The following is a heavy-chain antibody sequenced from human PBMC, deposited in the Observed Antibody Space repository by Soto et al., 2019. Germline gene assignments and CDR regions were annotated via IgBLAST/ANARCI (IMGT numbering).Heavy chain of an antibody. CDR2: INHSGST. J-gene: IGHJ5*02. V-gene: IGHV4-34*01. CDR1: GGSFSGYY. D-gene: IGHD6-13*01. CDR3: ARHRRRIAAAGTGGWFDP. Sequence: SETLSLTCAGYGGSFSGYYWSWIRQPPWKGLEWIGEINHSGSTNYNPSLKSRVTISVDTSKKQFSLKLSYVTAADTAVYYCARHRRRIAAAGTGGWFDPCGQGTLVTVSS.